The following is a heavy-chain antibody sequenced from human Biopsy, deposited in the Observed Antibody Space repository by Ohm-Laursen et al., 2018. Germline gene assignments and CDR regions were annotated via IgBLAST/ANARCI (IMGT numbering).Heavy chain of an antibody. J-gene: IGHJ6*02. CDR1: GGSISSDY. CDR2: IYYSGST. D-gene: IGHD2/OR15-2a*01. Sequence: PSDTLSLTCAVSGGSISSDYWSWIRQTPGKGLEWIGYIYYSGSTNYNPSLKSRVTTSVDTSKNQFSLRLNSVTAADTAVYYCARATNSTGWPYYYFYGMDVWGQGTRSPSP. CDR3: ARATNSTGWPYYYFYGMDV. V-gene: IGHV4-59*07.